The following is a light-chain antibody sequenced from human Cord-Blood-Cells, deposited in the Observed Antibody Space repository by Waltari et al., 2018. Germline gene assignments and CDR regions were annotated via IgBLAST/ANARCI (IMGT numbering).Light chain of an antibody. CDR2: GNS. CDR1: CHHINAGYD. J-gene: IGLJ3*02. V-gene: IGLV1-40*01. Sequence: QSVLTHPPSSSAARGGRVTISCTGPCHHINAGYDVPWYQQLPGTAPKLLIYGNSNRPSGVPDRFSGSKSGTSASLAITGLQAEDEADYYCQSYDSSLSGVFGGGTKLTVL. CDR3: QSYDSSLSGV.